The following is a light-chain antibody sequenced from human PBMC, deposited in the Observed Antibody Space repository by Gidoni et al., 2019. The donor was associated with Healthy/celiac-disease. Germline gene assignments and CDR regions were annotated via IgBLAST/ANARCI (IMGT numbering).Light chain of an antibody. CDR2: AAS. V-gene: IGKV1-39*01. CDR3: QQSYSTPFT. Sequence: DIQMTQSPSSLSASVGDRVTITCRASQSISSYLNWYQQKPGKAPKLLIYAASSLQSGVPSRFSGSGSGTDFTLTSSSLQPADFETYYCQQSYSTPFTFGPXTKVDIK. CDR1: QSISSY. J-gene: IGKJ3*01.